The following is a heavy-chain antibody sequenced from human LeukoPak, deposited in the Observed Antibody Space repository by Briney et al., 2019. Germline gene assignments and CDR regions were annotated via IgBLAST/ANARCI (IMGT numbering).Heavy chain of an antibody. V-gene: IGHV1-8*01. D-gene: IGHD2-15*01. CDR2: MNPNSGNT. CDR3: ARGRYCSGGSCYPPNFDY. Sequence: ASVKVSCKASGYTFTSYDINWVRQATGQGLEWMGWMNPNSGNTGYAQKFQGRVTMPRNTSISTAYMELSSLRSEDTAVYYCARGRYCSGGSCYPPNFDYWGQGTLVTVSS. CDR1: GYTFTSYD. J-gene: IGHJ4*02.